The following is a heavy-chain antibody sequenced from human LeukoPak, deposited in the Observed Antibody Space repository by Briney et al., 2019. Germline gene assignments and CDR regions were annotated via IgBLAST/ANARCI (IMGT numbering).Heavy chain of an antibody. CDR3: ARGARAGYNLEPFDY. CDR1: GGSISNYY. D-gene: IGHD5-24*01. V-gene: IGHV4-59*08. J-gene: IGHJ4*02. Sequence: SETLSLTCTVSGGSISNYYWSWIRQPPGKGLEWLAYVSYGGSTNYNPSLNSRVTISVDTSKNQFSLKLSSVTAADTAVYYCARGARAGYNLEPFDYWGQGTLVTVSS. CDR2: VSYGGST.